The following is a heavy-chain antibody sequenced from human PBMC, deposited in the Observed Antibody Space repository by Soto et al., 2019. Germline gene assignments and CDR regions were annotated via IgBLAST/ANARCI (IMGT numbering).Heavy chain of an antibody. J-gene: IGHJ5*02. CDR2: IYSGGST. V-gene: IGHV3-53*04. D-gene: IGHD3-9*01. CDR3: ARAGSWFWFDP. Sequence: EVQLVESGGGLVQPGGSLRLSCAASGFTVSSNYMSWVRQAPGKGLEWVSVIYSGGSTYYADSVKGRFTISRHNSKNTLYLQMNSLRAEDTDVYYCARAGSWFWFDPWGQGTLVTVSS. CDR1: GFTVSSNY.